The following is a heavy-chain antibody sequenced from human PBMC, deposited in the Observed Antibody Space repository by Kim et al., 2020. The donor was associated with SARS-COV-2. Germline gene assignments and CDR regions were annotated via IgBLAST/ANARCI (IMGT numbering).Heavy chain of an antibody. J-gene: IGHJ4*02. D-gene: IGHD3-16*01. Sequence: GGSLRLSCVASGFTFNNFGMNWVRQAPGKGLEWVSGISEDGGRSYYADSVKGRFTISRDNSKNTLYLQVNSLRAEDTALYHCAKSTGALGDYWGQGTLVT. CDR2: ISEDGGRS. CDR3: AKSTGALGDY. V-gene: IGHV3-23*01. CDR1: GFTFNNFG.